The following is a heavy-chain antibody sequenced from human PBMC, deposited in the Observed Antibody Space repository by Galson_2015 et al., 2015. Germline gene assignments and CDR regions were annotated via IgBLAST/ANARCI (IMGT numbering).Heavy chain of an antibody. CDR3: ARKTKGEPHPLDY. CDR1: GYTFTNYA. J-gene: IGHJ4*02. V-gene: IGHV1-3*04. CDR2: VNTGTSDT. D-gene: IGHD1-14*01. Sequence: SVKVSCKASGYTFTNYAIHWVRQAPGQRLEWMGWVNTGTSDTRCSQRFQGRVTITRDTSANMAYMELNSLLSEDTAVYYCARKTKGEPHPLDYWGQGTLVTVSS.